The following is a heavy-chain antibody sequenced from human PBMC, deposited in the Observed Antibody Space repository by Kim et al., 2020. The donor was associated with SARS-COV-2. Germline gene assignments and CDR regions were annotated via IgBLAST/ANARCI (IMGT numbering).Heavy chain of an antibody. CDR3: ARRGGGSSYSFDY. CDR1: GYSFTSYW. J-gene: IGHJ4*02. D-gene: IGHD6-6*01. V-gene: IGHV5-51*01. CDR2: IYPGDSAT. Sequence: ESLKISCKGSGYSFTSYWIGWVRQMPGKGLEWMGIIYPGDSATRYSPSFQGQVTISADKSISAAYLQWSGLKASDTAIYYCARRGGGSSYSFDYWGQGTLVTVPT.